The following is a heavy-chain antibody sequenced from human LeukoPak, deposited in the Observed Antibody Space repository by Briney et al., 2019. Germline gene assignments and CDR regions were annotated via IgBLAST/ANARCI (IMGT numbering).Heavy chain of an antibody. J-gene: IGHJ5*02. CDR1: GGSISSSSYY. CDR2: IYYSGST. V-gene: IGHV4-39*07. D-gene: IGHD1-14*01. CDR3: ARLFLPESEYHNWFDP. Sequence: PSETLSLTCTVSGGSISSSSYYWGWIRQPPGKGLEWIGSIYYSGSTYYNPSLKSRVTISVDTSKNQFSLNLSSVTAADTAVYYCARLFLPESEYHNWFDPWGQGTLVTVSS.